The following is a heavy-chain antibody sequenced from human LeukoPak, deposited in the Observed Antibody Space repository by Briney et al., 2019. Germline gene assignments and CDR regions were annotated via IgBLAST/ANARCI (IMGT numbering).Heavy chain of an antibody. CDR1: GYIFTDYA. J-gene: IGHJ4*02. Sequence: ASVKVSCKGSGYIFTDYAIQWVRQAPRRGVGWMGWVDAGNGKTKYSQKIQGRVTITRDTSASTAYMELSGLRSEDTAVYYCARARWTSTVTTYYLDYWGQGTLVTVSS. D-gene: IGHD4-17*01. V-gene: IGHV1-3*01. CDR2: VDAGNGKT. CDR3: ARARWTSTVTTYYLDY.